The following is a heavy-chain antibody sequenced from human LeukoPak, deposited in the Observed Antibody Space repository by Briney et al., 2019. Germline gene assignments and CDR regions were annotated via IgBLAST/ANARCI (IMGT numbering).Heavy chain of an antibody. J-gene: IGHJ4*02. V-gene: IGHV3-9*03. Sequence: PGGSLRLSCAASGFTFGDFDMHWVRHPPGKGLEWVAGISWSGGGIGYADSVKGRFTISRDSAKNSLFLQMNSLKPDDMAFYFCARGSYAFGIDFWGQGTLVTVSS. CDR2: ISWSGGGI. CDR3: ARGSYAFGIDF. CDR1: GFTFGDFD. D-gene: IGHD2-2*01.